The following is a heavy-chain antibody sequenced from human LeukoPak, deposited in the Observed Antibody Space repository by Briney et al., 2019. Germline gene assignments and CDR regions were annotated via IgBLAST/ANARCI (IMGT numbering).Heavy chain of an antibody. Sequence: GASVKVSCKASGYTFTGYYMHWVRQAPGQGLEWMGWINPNSGGTNYAQKFQGWVTMTRDTSISTAYMDLTSLRVDDTAFYYCARGGSEGFDFWGQGALVTVSS. V-gene: IGHV1-2*04. CDR3: ARGGSEGFDF. CDR1: GYTFTGYY. D-gene: IGHD1-26*01. J-gene: IGHJ4*02. CDR2: INPNSGGT.